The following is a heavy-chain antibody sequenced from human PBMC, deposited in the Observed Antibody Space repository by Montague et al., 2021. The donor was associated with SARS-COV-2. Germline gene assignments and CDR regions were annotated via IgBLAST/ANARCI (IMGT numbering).Heavy chain of an antibody. Sequence: TLSLTCTVSGVSIRSDGFYWNWIRQPAGKGLEWIGRIDASGTTNYKPSLKSRVIISLDRSKNQFSLKLSSVIAADTAVYYCARSAFRYFDRPGMDVWGQGTTVTVSS. J-gene: IGHJ6*02. D-gene: IGHD3-9*01. CDR3: ARSAFRYFDRPGMDV. CDR1: GVSIRSDGFY. CDR2: IDASGTT. V-gene: IGHV4-61*02.